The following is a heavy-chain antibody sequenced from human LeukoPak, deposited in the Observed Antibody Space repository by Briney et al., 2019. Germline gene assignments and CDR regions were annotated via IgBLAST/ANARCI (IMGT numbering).Heavy chain of an antibody. J-gene: IGHJ4*02. CDR2: INHSGST. CDR1: GGSFSGYY. CDR3: AREEAAGIDY. Sequence: SETLSLTCAVYGGSFSGYYWSWIRQPPGKGLEWIGEINHSGSTNYNPSLKSRVTISVDTSKNQFSLKLSSVTAADTAVYYCAREEAAGIDYWGRGTLVTVSS. D-gene: IGHD6-13*01. V-gene: IGHV4-34*01.